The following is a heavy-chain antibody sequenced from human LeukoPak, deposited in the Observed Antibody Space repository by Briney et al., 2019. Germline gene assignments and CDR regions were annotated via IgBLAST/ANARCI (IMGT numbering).Heavy chain of an antibody. CDR3: ANRVVTAGGLDYFDY. V-gene: IGHV1-69*04. CDR2: IIPILGIA. J-gene: IGHJ4*02. D-gene: IGHD2-21*02. Sequence: SVKVSCKASGGTFSSYAISWVRQAPGQGLEWMGRIIPILGIANYAQKFQGRVTITADKSTSTAYMELSSLRSEDTAVYYCANRVVTAGGLDYFDYWGQGTLVTVSS. CDR1: GGTFSSYA.